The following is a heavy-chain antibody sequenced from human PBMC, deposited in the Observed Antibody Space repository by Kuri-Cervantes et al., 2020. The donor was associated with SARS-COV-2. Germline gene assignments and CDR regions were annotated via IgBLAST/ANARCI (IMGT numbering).Heavy chain of an antibody. CDR2: INPNSGGT. D-gene: IGHD3-10*01. V-gene: IGHV1-2*04. J-gene: IGHJ6*02. CDR1: GDTFTSYY. Sequence: ASVKVSCKASGDTFTSYYMHWVRQAPGQGLEWMGWINPNSGGTNYAQKFQGWVTMTRDTSISTAYMELSRLRSDDTAVYYCASDYYGSGSYYYYGMDVWGQGTTVTVSS. CDR3: ASDYYGSGSYYYYGMDV.